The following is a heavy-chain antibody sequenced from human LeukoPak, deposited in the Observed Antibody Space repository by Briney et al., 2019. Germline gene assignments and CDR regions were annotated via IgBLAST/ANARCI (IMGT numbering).Heavy chain of an antibody. Sequence: PGESLKISCKGSGYYFTNYWIGWIRQMPGKGLEWMGIICSGDSDTRYSPSFQGQVTISADKSISTAYLQWSSLKASDTAMYYCARAPQFSSGWYGPFDYWGQGSLVTVSS. V-gene: IGHV5-51*01. CDR1: GYYFTNYW. J-gene: IGHJ4*02. CDR3: ARAPQFSSGWYGPFDY. CDR2: ICSGDSDT. D-gene: IGHD6-19*01.